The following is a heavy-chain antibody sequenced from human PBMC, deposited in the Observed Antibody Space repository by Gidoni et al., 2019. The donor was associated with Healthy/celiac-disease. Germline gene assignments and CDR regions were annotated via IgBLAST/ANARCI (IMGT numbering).Heavy chain of an antibody. CDR1: GFTFSSHA. CDR2: ISGSGGST. CDR3: AKVWSVGWTLDY. D-gene: IGHD3-10*01. J-gene: IGHJ4*02. V-gene: IGHV3-23*01. Sequence: EVQLLESGGGLVQPGGSLRLSCAAFGFTFSSHAMSWVRQAPGKGLEWVSAISGSGGSTYYADSVKGRFTISRDNSKNTLYLQMNSLRAEDTAVYYCAKVWSVGWTLDYWGQGTLVTVSS.